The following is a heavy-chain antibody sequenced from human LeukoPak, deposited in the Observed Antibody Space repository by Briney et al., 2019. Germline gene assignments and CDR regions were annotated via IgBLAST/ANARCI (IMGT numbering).Heavy chain of an antibody. CDR1: GYTFTSYA. CDR2: INTNTGNP. V-gene: IGHV7-4-1*02. CDR3: ARARLELYYDFWSGRVDAFDI. Sequence: ASVKVSCTASGYTFTSYAMNWVRQAPGQGLEWMGWINTNTGNPTYAQGFTGRFVFSLDTSVSTAYLQISSLKAEDTAVYYCARARLELYYDFWSGRVDAFDIWGQGTMVTVSS. D-gene: IGHD3-3*01. J-gene: IGHJ3*02.